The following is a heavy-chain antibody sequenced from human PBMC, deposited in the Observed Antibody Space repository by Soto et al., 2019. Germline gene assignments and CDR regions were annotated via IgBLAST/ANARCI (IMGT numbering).Heavy chain of an antibody. V-gene: IGHV5-51*01. D-gene: IGHD1-1*01. CDR3: ARQEQFYYYYYGMDV. J-gene: IGHJ6*02. CDR2: INPGDSDI. CDR1: GYSFTTYW. Sequence: PGESLKISCKASGYSFTTYWIAWVRQMPGKGLEWMGIINPGDSDISYSPSFQGQVTISADNSISTAYLQWSSLKASDTAMYYCARQEQFYYYYYGMDVWGQGTAVTVSS.